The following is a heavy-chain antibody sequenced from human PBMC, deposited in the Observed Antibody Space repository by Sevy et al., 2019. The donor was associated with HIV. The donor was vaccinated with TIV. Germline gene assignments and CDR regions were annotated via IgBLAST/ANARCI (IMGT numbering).Heavy chain of an antibody. J-gene: IGHJ5*02. V-gene: IGHV4-34*01. CDR3: ARAPPVVVVPGAPSWFDP. D-gene: IGHD2-2*01. CDR1: GGSFSGYY. CDR2: INHSGST. Sequence: SETLSLTCAVYGGSFSGYYWNLIRQPPGKGLEWIGEINHSGSTHYNPSLKSRITISVDTSKNQFSLRLNSVTAADTAVYYCARAPPVVVVPGAPSWFDPWGQGTLVTVSS.